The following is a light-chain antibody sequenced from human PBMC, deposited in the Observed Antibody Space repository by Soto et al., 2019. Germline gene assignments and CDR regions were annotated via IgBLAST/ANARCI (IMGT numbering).Light chain of an antibody. CDR1: QSISNR. CDR2: DAS. V-gene: IGKV1-5*01. Sequence: DIHITQSPSTLSSSLGDRVTITFRASQSISNRLAWYQQKPGKAPKVLIYDASSLESGVPSRFSGSGSATEFILTISSLQPDDFATYHCQHYGGVWAFGQGTKVDIK. CDR3: QHYGGVWA. J-gene: IGKJ1*01.